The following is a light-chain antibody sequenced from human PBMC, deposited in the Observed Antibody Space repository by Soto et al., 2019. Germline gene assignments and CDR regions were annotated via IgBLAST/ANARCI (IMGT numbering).Light chain of an antibody. Sequence: PASVSGSPGQSITISCTGTRSDVGGYNYVYWHQQHPGKAPKLMIYDVTNRPSGVSDRFSGSKSGNTASLTISGLQAEDEADYYCSSYTSSSTYVFGAGTKVTVL. V-gene: IGLV2-14*01. J-gene: IGLJ1*01. CDR2: DVT. CDR3: SSYTSSSTYV. CDR1: RSDVGGYNY.